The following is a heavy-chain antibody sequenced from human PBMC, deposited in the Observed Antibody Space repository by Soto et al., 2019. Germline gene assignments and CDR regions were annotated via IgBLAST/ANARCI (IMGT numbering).Heavy chain of an antibody. J-gene: IGHJ4*02. Sequence: VQMLESGGGVVQPGRSLRLSCAASGFTFSSYAMHWVRQAPGKGLEWVAVISYDGSNKYYADSVKGRFTISRDNSKNTLYLQMNSLRAEDTAVYYCARAVAEGREFDYWGQGTLVTVSS. CDR1: GFTFSSYA. CDR2: ISYDGSNK. D-gene: IGHD6-19*01. V-gene: IGHV3-30-3*01. CDR3: ARAVAEGREFDY.